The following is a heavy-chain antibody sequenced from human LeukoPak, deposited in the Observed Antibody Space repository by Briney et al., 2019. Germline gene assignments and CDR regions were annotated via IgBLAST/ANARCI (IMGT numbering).Heavy chain of an antibody. Sequence: GGSLRLSCAASGFTFSSYAMTWVRQAPGKGLEWVSGISGNSAKTFYADSVKGRFTISRDNSKNTLYLQMNSLRAEDAAVYYCAKIRAILAYWGQGTLVTVSS. J-gene: IGHJ4*02. CDR2: ISGNSAKT. V-gene: IGHV3-23*01. CDR3: AKIRAILAY. D-gene: IGHD2-2*01. CDR1: GFTFSSYA.